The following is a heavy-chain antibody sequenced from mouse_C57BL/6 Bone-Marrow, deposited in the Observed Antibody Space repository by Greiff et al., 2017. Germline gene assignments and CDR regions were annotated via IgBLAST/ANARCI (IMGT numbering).Heavy chain of an antibody. Sequence: EVQLQQSGPELVKPGASVKISCKASGYTFTDYYMNWVKQSHGKSLEWIGDINPNNGGTSYNQKFKGKATLTVDKSSSTAYMELRSLTSEDSAVYYCARDTTVVPYYYAMDYWGQGTSVTVSS. D-gene: IGHD1-1*01. CDR1: GYTFTDYY. J-gene: IGHJ4*01. V-gene: IGHV1-26*01. CDR3: ARDTTVVPYYYAMDY. CDR2: INPNNGGT.